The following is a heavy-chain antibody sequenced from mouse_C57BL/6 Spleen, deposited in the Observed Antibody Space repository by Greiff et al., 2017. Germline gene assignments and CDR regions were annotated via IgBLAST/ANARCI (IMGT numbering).Heavy chain of an antibody. D-gene: IGHD1-1*01. CDR2: IDPSDSYT. V-gene: IGHV1-69*01. Sequence: VQLQQPGAELVMPGASVKLSCKASGYTFTSYWMHWVKQRPGQGLEWIGEIDPSDSYTNYNQKFKGKSTLTVDKSSSTAYMQLSSLTSEDSAVYYCAIRDYYGSSWFAYGGQGTLVTVSA. CDR3: AIRDYYGSSWFAY. CDR1: GYTFTSYW. J-gene: IGHJ3*01.